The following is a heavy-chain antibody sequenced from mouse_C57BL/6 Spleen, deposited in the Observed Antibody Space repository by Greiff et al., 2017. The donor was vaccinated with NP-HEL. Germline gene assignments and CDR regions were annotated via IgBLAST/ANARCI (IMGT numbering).Heavy chain of an antibody. V-gene: IGHV14-4*01. Sequence: EVKLVESGAELVRPGASVKLSCTASGFNIKDDYMHWVKQRPEQGLEWIGWIDPENGDNEYASKFQGKAPITADKSSKKAYLQLMRLTSEDTAVDYGTAGGYYSSSYYAMDYWGQGTSVTVSS. CDR1: GFNIKDDY. J-gene: IGHJ4*01. CDR3: TAGGYYSSSYYAMDY. D-gene: IGHD2-5*01. CDR2: IDPENGDN.